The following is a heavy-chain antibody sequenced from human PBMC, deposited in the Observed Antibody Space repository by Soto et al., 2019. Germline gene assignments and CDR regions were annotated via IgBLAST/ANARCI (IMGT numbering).Heavy chain of an antibody. J-gene: IGHJ4*02. V-gene: IGHV4-4*02. CDR3: ASGFDSDGLYTGGQP. Sequence: VQLQESGPGLVKPSGTLSLTSTISGGSISTTNWWRWVRQSPGKGLEWIGEILHIGSTNYNPSLKSRVTLAISKSKPQFTLRLSAVTAADTAVYYCASGFDSDGLYTGGQPWGQVTLASVS. D-gene: IGHD2-8*02. CDR2: ILHIGST. CDR1: GGSISTTNW.